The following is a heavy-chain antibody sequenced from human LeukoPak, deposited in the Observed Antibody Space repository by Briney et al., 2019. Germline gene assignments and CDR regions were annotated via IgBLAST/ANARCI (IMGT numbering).Heavy chain of an antibody. CDR3: ARDGGYFDWPRPRPGKYYFDY. D-gene: IGHD3-9*01. CDR2: ISVYTGYT. Sequence: ASVKVSCKASGYTFTSYGISWVRQAPGQGLEWMGWISVYTGYTNYAQNFQGRVTMTTDTSTNTAYMELRSLTSDDTAVYFCARDGGYFDWPRPRPGKYYFDYWGQGTLVTVTP. J-gene: IGHJ4*02. V-gene: IGHV1-18*01. CDR1: GYTFTSYG.